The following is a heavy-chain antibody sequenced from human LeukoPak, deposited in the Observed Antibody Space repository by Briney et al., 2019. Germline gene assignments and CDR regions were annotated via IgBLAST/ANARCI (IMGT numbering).Heavy chain of an antibody. CDR3: ARGSGDILTGYYHDAFDI. CDR1: GGSIGSYY. J-gene: IGHJ3*02. D-gene: IGHD3-9*01. CDR2: IYYSGST. Sequence: SETLSLTCTVSGGSIGSYYWSWIRQPPGKGLEWIGYIYYSGSTNYNPSLKSRVTISVDTSKNQFSLKLSSVTAADTAVYYCARGSGDILTGYYHDAFDIWGQGTMVTVSS. V-gene: IGHV4-59*01.